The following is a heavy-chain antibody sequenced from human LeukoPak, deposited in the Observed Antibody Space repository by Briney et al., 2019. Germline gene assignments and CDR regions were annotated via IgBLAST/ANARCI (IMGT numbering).Heavy chain of an antibody. CDR1: GGSISSGDYY. CDR2: IYYSGST. V-gene: IGHV4-30-4*01. Sequence: SQTLSLTCTVSGGSISSGDYYWSWIRQPPGKGLEWIGYIYYSGSTYYNPSLKGRVTISVDTSKNQFSLKLSSVTAADTAVYYCASSGSYQPYYFDYWGQGTLVTVSS. D-gene: IGHD1-26*01. J-gene: IGHJ4*02. CDR3: ASSGSYQPYYFDY.